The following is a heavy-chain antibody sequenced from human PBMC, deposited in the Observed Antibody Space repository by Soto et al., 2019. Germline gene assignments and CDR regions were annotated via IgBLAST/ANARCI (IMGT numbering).Heavy chain of an antibody. V-gene: IGHV3-9*01. CDR1: GFTFDDYA. J-gene: IGHJ4*02. CDR2: ISWNSGSI. Sequence: PGGSLRLSCAASGFTFDDYAMHWVRQAPGKGLEWVSGISWNSGSIGYADSVKGRFTISRDNAKNSLYLQMNSLRAEDTALYYCAKAEGNKYSSSWIGYWGQGTLVTAPQ. CDR3: AKAEGNKYSSSWIGY. D-gene: IGHD6-13*01.